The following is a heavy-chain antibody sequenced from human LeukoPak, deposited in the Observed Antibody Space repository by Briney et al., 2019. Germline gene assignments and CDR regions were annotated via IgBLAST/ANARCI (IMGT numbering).Heavy chain of an antibody. J-gene: IGHJ3*02. CDR1: GGSFSGYY. V-gene: IGHV4-34*01. D-gene: IGHD6-6*01. CDR3: ARSRFAAGEQPVRAFDI. CDR2: INHSGGT. Sequence: SETLSLTCAVYGGSFSGYYWSWIRQPPGKGLEWIGEINHSGGTNYNPSLKSRVTISVDTSKNQFSLKLSSVTAADTAVYYCARSRFAAGEQPVRAFDIWGQGTMVTVSS.